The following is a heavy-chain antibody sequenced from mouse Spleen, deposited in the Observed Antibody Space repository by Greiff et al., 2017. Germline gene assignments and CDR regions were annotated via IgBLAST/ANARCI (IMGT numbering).Heavy chain of an antibody. CDR2: IYPGDGDT. CDR1: GYAFSSYW. CDR3: ARWDGNYEAWFAY. V-gene: IGHV1-80*01. J-gene: IGHJ3*01. D-gene: IGHD2-1*01. Sequence: QVQLQQSGAELVRPGSSVKISCKASGYAFSSYWMNWVKQRPGQGLEWIGQIYPGDGDTNYNGKFKGKATLTADKSSSTAYMQLSSLTSEDSAVYFCARWDGNYEAWFAYWGQGTLVTVSA.